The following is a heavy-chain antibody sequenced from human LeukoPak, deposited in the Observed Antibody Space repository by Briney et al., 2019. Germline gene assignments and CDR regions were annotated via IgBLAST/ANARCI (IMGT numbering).Heavy chain of an antibody. Sequence: GGSLRLSCAASGFTFTGYAMLWVRQAPGKGLEWVAVISSDGSNKYYADSVRGRFTISRDNSKNTLYLQMNSLRAEDTALYYCAKDFVRYNIQFDYWGQGALVTVSS. J-gene: IGHJ4*02. D-gene: IGHD1-1*01. CDR2: ISSDGSNK. V-gene: IGHV3-30*04. CDR1: GFTFTGYA. CDR3: AKDFVRYNIQFDY.